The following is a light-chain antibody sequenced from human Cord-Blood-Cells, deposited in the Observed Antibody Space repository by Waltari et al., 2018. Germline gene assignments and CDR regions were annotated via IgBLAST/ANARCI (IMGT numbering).Light chain of an antibody. V-gene: IGLV2-8*01. CDR1: SSDVGGYNY. CDR3: SSYAGSNNFVV. Sequence: QSALTQPPSASGSPGQSVTIHCTGTSSDVGGYNYASWYQQHPGNAPKLMIYEVSKRPSGVPDRFSGSKSGNTASLTVSGLQAEDEADYYCSSYAGSNNFVVYGGGTKLTVL. J-gene: IGLJ2*01. CDR2: EVS.